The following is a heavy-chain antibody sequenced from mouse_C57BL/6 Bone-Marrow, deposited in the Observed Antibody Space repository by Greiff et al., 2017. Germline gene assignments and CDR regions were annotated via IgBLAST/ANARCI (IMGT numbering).Heavy chain of an antibody. D-gene: IGHD1-1*01. V-gene: IGHV1-72*01. CDR2: IDPNSGGT. CDR3: ARGRGRLLAWFAY. CDR1: GYTFTSYW. Sequence: VQLQQPGAELVKPGASVKLSCKASGYTFTSYWMHWVKQRPGRGLEWIGRIDPNSGGTKYNEKFKSKAKLTVDKPSSTAYMQLSSLTSVDSAVYYCARGRGRLLAWFAYWGQGTLVTVSA. J-gene: IGHJ3*01.